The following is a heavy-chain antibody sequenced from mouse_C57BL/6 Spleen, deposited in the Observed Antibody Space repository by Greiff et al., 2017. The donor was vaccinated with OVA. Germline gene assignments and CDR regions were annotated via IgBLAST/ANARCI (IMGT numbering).Heavy chain of an antibody. CDR1: GYTFTSYG. J-gene: IGHJ3*01. V-gene: IGHV1-81*01. CDR3: ARPNWDTWFAY. D-gene: IGHD4-1*01. CDR2: IYPRSGNT. Sequence: VKLVESGAELARPGASVKLSCKASGYTFTSYGISWVKQRTGQGLEWIGEIYPRSGNTYYNEKFKGKATLTADKSSSTAYMELRSLTSEDSAVYFCARPNWDTWFAYWGQGTLVTVSA.